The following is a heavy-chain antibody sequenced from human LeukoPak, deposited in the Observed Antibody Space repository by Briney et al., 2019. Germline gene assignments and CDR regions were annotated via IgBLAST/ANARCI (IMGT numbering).Heavy chain of an antibody. Sequence: ASVKVPCKASGYTFTGYYMHWVRQAPGQGLEWMGWINPNSGGTNYAQKFQGRVTMTRDTSISTAYMELSRLRSDDTAVYYCANDYYDSSGYHYWGQGTLVTVSS. CDR3: ANDYYDSSGYHY. CDR2: INPNSGGT. D-gene: IGHD3-22*01. J-gene: IGHJ4*02. CDR1: GYTFTGYY. V-gene: IGHV1-2*02.